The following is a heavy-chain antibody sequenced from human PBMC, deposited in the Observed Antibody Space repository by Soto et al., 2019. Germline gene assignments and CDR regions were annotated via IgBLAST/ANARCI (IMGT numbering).Heavy chain of an antibody. V-gene: IGHV4-34*01. D-gene: IGHD3-22*01. Sequence: QVQLQQWGAGLLKPSETLSLTCAVYGGSFSGYYWSWIRQPPGKGLEWIGEINHSGSTNCNPSLKSRVTISVDTSKNQFSLKLSSVTAADTAVYYCARVIDGYLRDIWYFDLWGRGTLVTVSS. CDR2: INHSGST. CDR1: GGSFSGYY. CDR3: ARVIDGYLRDIWYFDL. J-gene: IGHJ2*01.